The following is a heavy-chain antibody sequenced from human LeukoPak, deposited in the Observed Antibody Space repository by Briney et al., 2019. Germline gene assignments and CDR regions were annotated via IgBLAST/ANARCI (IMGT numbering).Heavy chain of an antibody. D-gene: IGHD2/OR15-2a*01. J-gene: IGHJ4*02. CDR2: IYYSGST. CDR3: ARDSMAHFDY. CDR1: GGSISSYY. Sequence: SETLSLTCTVSGGSISSYYWSWIRQPPGKGLEWIGYIYYSGSTNYNPSLKSRVTISVDTSKNQFSLKLSSVTAADTAVYYCARDSMAHFDYWGQGTLVTVSS. V-gene: IGHV4-59*01.